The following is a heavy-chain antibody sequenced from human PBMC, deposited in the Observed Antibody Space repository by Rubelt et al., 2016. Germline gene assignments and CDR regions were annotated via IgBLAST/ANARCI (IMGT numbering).Heavy chain of an antibody. CDR3: AKGSGGSCYSQSDY. CDR1: GFTVSSNY. V-gene: IGHV3-53*01. CDR2: LYSGGST. Sequence: EVQLVESGGGLIQPGGSLRLSCAASGFTVSSNYMTWVRQAPGKGLEWVSVLYSGGSTYYADSVKGRFTISRDNSKNTLYLQMSSLRAEDTAVYYCAKGSGGSCYSQSDYWGQGTLVTVSS. J-gene: IGHJ4*02. D-gene: IGHD2-15*01.